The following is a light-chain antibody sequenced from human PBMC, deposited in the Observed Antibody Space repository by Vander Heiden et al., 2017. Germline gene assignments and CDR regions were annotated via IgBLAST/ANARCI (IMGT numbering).Light chain of an antibody. Sequence: SYDLTQPPSVSVYPGQTARITCSGDALPKQYAYWYQQKPGQAPVLVIYKDSERPSGIPERFSGSSSGTTVTLTISGVQAEDEADYYCQSADSSGTYVFGGGTKLTVL. V-gene: IGLV3-25*03. CDR3: QSADSSGTYV. CDR2: KDS. J-gene: IGLJ3*02. CDR1: ALPKQY.